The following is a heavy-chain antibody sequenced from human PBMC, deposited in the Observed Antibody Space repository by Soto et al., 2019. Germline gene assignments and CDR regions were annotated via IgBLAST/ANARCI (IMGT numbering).Heavy chain of an antibody. CDR1: GGSISSGGYY. D-gene: IGHD6-13*01. J-gene: IGHJ3*02. Sequence: TLSLTCTVSGGSISSGGYYWSWIRQHPGKGLEWIGYIYYSGSTYYNPSLKSRVTISVDTSKNQFSLKLSSVTAADTAVYYCARADSSSWTYAFDIWGQGTMVTVSS. CDR3: ARADSSSWTYAFDI. CDR2: IYYSGST. V-gene: IGHV4-31*03.